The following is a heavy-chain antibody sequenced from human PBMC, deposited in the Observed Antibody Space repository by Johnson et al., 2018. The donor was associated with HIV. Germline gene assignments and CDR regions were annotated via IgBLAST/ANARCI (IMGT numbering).Heavy chain of an antibody. CDR2: ISYDGSNK. CDR3: ARSFGVTTPGAFDI. CDR1: GFTFSNYG. J-gene: IGHJ3*02. D-gene: IGHD3-3*01. V-gene: IGHV3-30*19. Sequence: QVLLVESGGGVVQPGGSLRLSCAASGFTFSNYGMHWARQAPGKRLEWVAVISYDGSNKYYADSVKGRFTISRDNSKNTLYLQMNSLRAEDTAVYYCARSFGVTTPGAFDIWGQGTMVTVSS.